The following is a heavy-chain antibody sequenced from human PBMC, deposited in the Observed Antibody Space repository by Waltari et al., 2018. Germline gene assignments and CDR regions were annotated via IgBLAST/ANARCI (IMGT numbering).Heavy chain of an antibody. V-gene: IGHV4-31*03. Sequence: QVQLQESGPGLVKPSQTLSLTCTVSGGSISSGGYFWSWIRQHPGKGLGWVGYIYSSGGTSDNPALKRRPSISLDTSKNQFSLTLSSVTAADTAVYYCARVPEYCSSPTSCFGGGWFDPWGQGTLVTVSS. J-gene: IGHJ5*02. CDR3: ARVPEYCSSPTSCFGGGWFDP. CDR1: GGSISSGGYF. CDR2: IYSSGGT. D-gene: IGHD2-2*01.